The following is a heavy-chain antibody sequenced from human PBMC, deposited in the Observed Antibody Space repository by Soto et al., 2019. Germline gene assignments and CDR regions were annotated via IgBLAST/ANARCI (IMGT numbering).Heavy chain of an antibody. CDR2: ISWNSGSI. D-gene: IGHD2-15*01. Sequence: SLSLSCAATGFTFDDYAMHWVRQAPGKGLEWVSGISWNSGSIGYADSVKGRFTTSRDNAKNSLYLPMNSLRAEDTALYYCAKTKTSGRWVSNWCRPWGHGTLGTVCS. CDR1: GFTFDDYA. V-gene: IGHV3-9*01. J-gene: IGHJ5*02. CDR3: AKTKTSGRWVSNWCRP.